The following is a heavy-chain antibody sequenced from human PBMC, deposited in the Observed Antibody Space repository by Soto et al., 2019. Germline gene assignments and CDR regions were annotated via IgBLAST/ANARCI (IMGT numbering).Heavy chain of an antibody. J-gene: IGHJ2*01. Sequence: EVQLVESGGGLVQPGGSLRLSCAASGFTFSSYWMHWVRQAPGKGLVWVSRINSDGSSTSYADSVKGRFTIYRDNAKNTLYLHMNSLRAEDTAVYYCAMGGSLNWYFDLWGRGTLVTVSS. CDR2: INSDGSST. CDR1: GFTFSSYW. D-gene: IGHD1-26*01. V-gene: IGHV3-74*01. CDR3: AMGGSLNWYFDL.